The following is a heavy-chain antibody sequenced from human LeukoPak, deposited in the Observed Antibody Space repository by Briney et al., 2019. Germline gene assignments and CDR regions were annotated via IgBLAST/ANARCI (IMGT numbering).Heavy chain of an antibody. D-gene: IGHD2-2*01. J-gene: IGHJ5*02. CDR2: INHSGST. CDR3: ARIAGYCSSTSCP. CDR1: GGSFSGYC. Sequence: SETLSLTCAVYGGSFSGYCWSWIRQPPGKGLEWIGEINHSGSTNYNPSLKSRVTISVDTSKNQFSLKLSSVTAADTAVYYCARIAGYCSSTSCPWGQGTLVTVSS. V-gene: IGHV4-34*01.